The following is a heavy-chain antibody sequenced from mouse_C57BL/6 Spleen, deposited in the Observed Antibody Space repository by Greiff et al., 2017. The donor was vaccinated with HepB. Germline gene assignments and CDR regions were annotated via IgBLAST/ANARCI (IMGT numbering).Heavy chain of an antibody. D-gene: IGHD2-5*01. J-gene: IGHJ2*01. CDR3: ARHASNYVFFDC. CDR1: GFTFSSYT. V-gene: IGHV5-9*01. Sequence: EVQLVESGGGLVKPGGSLKLSCAASGFTFSSYTMSWVRQTPEKRLEWVATISGGGGNTYYPDSVKGRFTISRDNAKNTLYLQMSSLRSEDTALYYCARHASNYVFFDCWGQGTTLTVSS. CDR2: ISGGGGNT.